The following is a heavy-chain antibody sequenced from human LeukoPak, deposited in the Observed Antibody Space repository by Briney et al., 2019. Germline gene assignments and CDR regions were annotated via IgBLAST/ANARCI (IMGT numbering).Heavy chain of an antibody. V-gene: IGHV4-59*01. CDR3: ARWDRDAFDI. CDR1: GGSISSDY. D-gene: IGHD1-26*01. Sequence: SETLSITCTVSGGSISSDYWSWIRQPPGKGVEWIGYIYYSGSTHYNPSLKSRVTISVDTSKKQFSLKLSSVTAADTAVYYCARWDRDAFDIWGQGTMLTVSS. CDR2: IYYSGST. J-gene: IGHJ3*02.